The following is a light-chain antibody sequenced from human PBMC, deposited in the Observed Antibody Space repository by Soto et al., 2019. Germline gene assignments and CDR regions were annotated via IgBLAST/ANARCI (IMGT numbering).Light chain of an antibody. Sequence: DIQLTQSPSFLSASVGDRVTITCRASQGISSYLAWYQQKPGKAPKLLIYAASTLQSGVPSRFSGSGSGTEFTLTISSLQPDDFATYYCQQYNDYWTFGQGTKVDIK. J-gene: IGKJ1*01. CDR2: AAS. V-gene: IGKV1-9*01. CDR1: QGISSY. CDR3: QQYNDYWT.